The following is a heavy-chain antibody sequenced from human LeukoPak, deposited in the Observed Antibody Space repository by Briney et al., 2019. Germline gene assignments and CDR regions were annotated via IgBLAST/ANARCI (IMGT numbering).Heavy chain of an antibody. D-gene: IGHD3-22*01. V-gene: IGHV3-23*01. CDR3: AKGSSGYFADL. CDR2: ISNDGGGT. Sequence: PGGSLRLSCTASGLIFNNFGLMWVRQAPGKGLEWVSAISNDGGGTTYADFVKGRFTISRDNSKNTLCLQMNRLRAEDTVLYYCAKGSSGYFADLWGQGTLVTVS. CDR1: GLIFNNFG. J-gene: IGHJ5*02.